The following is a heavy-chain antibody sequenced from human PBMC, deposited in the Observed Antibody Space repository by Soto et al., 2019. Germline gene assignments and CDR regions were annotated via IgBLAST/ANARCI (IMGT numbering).Heavy chain of an antibody. Sequence: SETLSLTCAVYGGSFSGYYWSWIRQPPGKGLEWIGEINHSGSTNYNPSPKSRVTISVDTSKNQFSLKLMSLSAADTAVYYCGRLEGLATISYYFDYWGQGALVTVSS. D-gene: IGHD3-9*01. J-gene: IGHJ4*02. CDR3: GRLEGLATISYYFDY. CDR2: INHSGST. V-gene: IGHV4-34*01. CDR1: GGSFSGYY.